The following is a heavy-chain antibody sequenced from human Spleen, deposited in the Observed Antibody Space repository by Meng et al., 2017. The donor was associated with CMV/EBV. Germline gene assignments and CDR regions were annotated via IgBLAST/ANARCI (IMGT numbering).Heavy chain of an antibody. Sequence: GGSLRLSCAASGFHFSTYWMSWVRQAPGKALEWVANINQDGSEKNYVASVKGRFTISRDNAKNSLYLQMNSLRAEDTALYYCAKGGFEYSSSAVDYWGQGTLVTVSS. CDR2: INQDGSEK. J-gene: IGHJ4*02. V-gene: IGHV3-7*03. CDR1: GFHFSTYW. CDR3: AKGGFEYSSSAVDY. D-gene: IGHD6-6*01.